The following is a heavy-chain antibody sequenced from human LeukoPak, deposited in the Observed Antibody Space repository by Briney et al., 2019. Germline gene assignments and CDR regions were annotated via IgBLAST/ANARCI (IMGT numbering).Heavy chain of an antibody. D-gene: IGHD3-10*01. CDR2: VYYSGYT. CDR3: ARTTMVRGTYYMDV. Sequence: SETLSLTCTVSGGSISSYYWSWIRQPPGKGLEWIGYVYYSGYTNYNPSLKSRVTISVDTSKNQFSLKLSSVTAADTAVYYCARTTMVRGTYYMDVWGKGTTVTISS. V-gene: IGHV4-59*01. J-gene: IGHJ6*03. CDR1: GGSISSYY.